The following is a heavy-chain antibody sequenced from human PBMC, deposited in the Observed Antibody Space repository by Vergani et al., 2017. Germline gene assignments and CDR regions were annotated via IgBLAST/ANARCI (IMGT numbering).Heavy chain of an antibody. V-gene: IGHV1-69*01. D-gene: IGHD2-15*01. CDR1: GGTFSSYA. J-gene: IGHJ4*02. CDR3: ARFGGGCSGGSCAVGY. CDR2: IIPIFGTA. Sequence: QVQLVQSGAEVKKPGSSVKVSCKASGGTFSSYAISWVRQAPGQGLEWMGGIIPIFGTANYAQQFQGRVTITADESTSTAYMARSSLRAEDTAVYYCARFGGGCSGGSCAVGYWGQGTLVTVSS.